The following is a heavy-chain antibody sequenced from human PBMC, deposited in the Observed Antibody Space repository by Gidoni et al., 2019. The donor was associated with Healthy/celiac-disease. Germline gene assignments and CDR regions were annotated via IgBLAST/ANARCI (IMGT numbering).Heavy chain of an antibody. V-gene: IGHV3-30*18. D-gene: IGHD5-18*01. CDR1: GFTFSSDG. CDR2: ISYDGSNK. CDR3: AKGGTAMVIFDY. J-gene: IGHJ4*02. Sequence: QVQLVESGGGVVQPGRSLRLSCAASGFTFSSDGMHWVRQAPGKGLEWVAVISYDGSNKYYADSVKGRFTISRDNSKNTLYLQMNSLRAEDTALYYCAKGGTAMVIFDYWGQGTLVTVSS.